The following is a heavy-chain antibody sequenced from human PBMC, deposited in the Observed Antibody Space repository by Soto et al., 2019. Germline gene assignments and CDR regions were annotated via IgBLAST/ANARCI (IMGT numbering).Heavy chain of an antibody. CDR1: GYTFTDYY. D-gene: IGHD5-12*01. Sequence: QVQLVSSGAEVKKPGASVKVSCRASGYTFTDYYIHWVRQAPGQGLQWVGWINPHSGATEYAQKFQGRVTMTRDQSISTVYMEVTRLRSDDTALYFCARAAPLRYSGYALDHWGQGTRVTVST. CDR3: ARAAPLRYSGYALDH. V-gene: IGHV1-2*02. CDR2: INPHSGAT. J-gene: IGHJ4*02.